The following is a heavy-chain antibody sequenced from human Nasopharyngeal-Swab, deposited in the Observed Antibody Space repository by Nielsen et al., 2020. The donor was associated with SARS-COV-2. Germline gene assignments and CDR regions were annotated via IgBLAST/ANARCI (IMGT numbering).Heavy chain of an antibody. CDR2: INHSGST. D-gene: IGHD3-10*01. Sequence: GSLRLSCAVYGGSFSGYYWSWIRQPPGKGLEWIGEINHSGSTNYNPSLKSRVTISVDTSKNQFSLKLSSVTAADTAVYYCARGRGYHGSGSYPYWGQGTLVTVSS. CDR3: ARGRGYHGSGSYPY. CDR1: GGSFSGYY. V-gene: IGHV4-34*01. J-gene: IGHJ4*02.